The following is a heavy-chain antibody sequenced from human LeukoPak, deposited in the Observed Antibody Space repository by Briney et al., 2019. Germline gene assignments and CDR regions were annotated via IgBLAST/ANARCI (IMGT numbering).Heavy chain of an antibody. CDR1: GGSISSRGFY. J-gene: IGHJ6*03. D-gene: IGHD1-14*01. Sequence: PSETLSLTCTVSGGSISSRGFYWSWIRQLPGKGLKWIGYIYYTGATYYKPSLDSRVTMSVDTSQNQFSLRMSSMTAADTAVYYCARAGLGIENYYYYMDVWGKGTTVIVSS. CDR3: ARAGLGIENYYYYMDV. CDR2: IYYTGAT. V-gene: IGHV4-31*03.